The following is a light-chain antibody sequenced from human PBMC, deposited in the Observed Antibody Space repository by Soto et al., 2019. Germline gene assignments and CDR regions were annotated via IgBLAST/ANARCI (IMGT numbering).Light chain of an antibody. V-gene: IGLV2-8*01. CDR2: EVT. J-gene: IGLJ1*01. CDR1: SSVVGTYNS. CDR3: SSYAGTHIV. Sequence: QSVLTQPPSASGSPGQSVTISCTGTSSVVGTYNSVSWYQQHPGKAPKLMMYEVTKRPAGVPDRFSGSKSGNTASLTVSGLQAEDEADYYCSSYAGTHIVFGIGTKVTVL.